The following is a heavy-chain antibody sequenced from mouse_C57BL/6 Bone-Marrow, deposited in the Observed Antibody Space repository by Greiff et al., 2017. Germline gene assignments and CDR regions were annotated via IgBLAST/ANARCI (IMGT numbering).Heavy chain of an antibody. V-gene: IGHV1-81*01. CDR3: ARSMVTTVPSFAY. CDR1: GYTFTSSG. Sequence: VKVVESGAELARPGASVKLSCKASGYTFTSSGISWVKQRTGQGLEWIGGIYPRSGNTYYNEKFKGKATLTADKSSSTAYMEMRSLAAEDAAVYFCARSMVTTVPSFAYWGQGTLVTVSA. D-gene: IGHD2-2*01. J-gene: IGHJ3*01. CDR2: IYPRSGNT.